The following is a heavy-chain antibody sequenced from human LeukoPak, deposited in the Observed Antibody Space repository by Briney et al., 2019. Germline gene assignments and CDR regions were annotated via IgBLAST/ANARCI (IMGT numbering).Heavy chain of an antibody. CDR1: GYTFTSYD. J-gene: IGHJ6*02. Sequence: ASVKVSCKASGYTFTSYDINWVRQATGQGLEWMGIINPSGGSTSNAQKFQGRVTMTRDTSTSTVYMELSSLRSEDTAVYYCARDRARQNQDGMDVWGQGTTVTVSS. CDR2: INPSGGST. V-gene: IGHV1-46*01. CDR3: ARDRARQNQDGMDV. D-gene: IGHD1-14*01.